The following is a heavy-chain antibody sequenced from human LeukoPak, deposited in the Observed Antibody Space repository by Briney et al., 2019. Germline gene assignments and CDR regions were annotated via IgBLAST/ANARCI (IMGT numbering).Heavy chain of an antibody. CDR1: GFTFSSYA. J-gene: IGHJ4*02. CDR3: ARGPPLEWLPDLDY. CDR2: ISSNGGST. Sequence: PGGSLRLSCAASGFTFSSYAMHWVRQAPGKGLEYVSAISSNGGSTYYANSVKGRFTISRDNSKNTLYLQMGSLRAEDMAVYYCARGPPLEWLPDLDYWGQGTLVTVSS. V-gene: IGHV3-64*01. D-gene: IGHD3-3*01.